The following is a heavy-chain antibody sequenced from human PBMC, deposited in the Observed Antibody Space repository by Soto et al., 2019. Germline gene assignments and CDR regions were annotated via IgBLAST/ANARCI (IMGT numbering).Heavy chain of an antibody. J-gene: IGHJ4*02. CDR3: ARHHPPHYDSSGYDY. D-gene: IGHD3-22*01. CDR1: GGTFSSYA. V-gene: IGHV1-69*01. CDR2: IIPIFGTA. Sequence: QVQLVQSGAEVKKPGFSVKVSCKASGGTFSSYAISWVRQAPGQGLEWMGGIIPIFGTANYAQKFQGRVTITADESTSTAYMELSSLRSEDTAVYYCARHHPPHYDSSGYDYWGQGTLVTVSS.